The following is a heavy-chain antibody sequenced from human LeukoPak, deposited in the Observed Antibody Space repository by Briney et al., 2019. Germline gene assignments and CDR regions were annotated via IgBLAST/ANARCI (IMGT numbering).Heavy chain of an antibody. J-gene: IGHJ4*02. CDR2: IYPGDSDT. D-gene: IGHD3-22*01. Sequence: GESLKISCKGSGYSFTSYWIGWVRQMPGKGLEWMGIIYPGDSDTRYSPSFQGQVTISADKSISTAYLQWSSLKASDTAMYYCARAYYYDNSGYLYYFDYWGQGTLVTVSS. CDR3: ARAYYYDNSGYLYYFDY. CDR1: GYSFTSYW. V-gene: IGHV5-51*01.